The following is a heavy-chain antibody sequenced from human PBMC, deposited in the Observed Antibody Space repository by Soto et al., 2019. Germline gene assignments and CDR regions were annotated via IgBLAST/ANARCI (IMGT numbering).Heavy chain of an antibody. CDR2: IKQDGSEK. CDR1: GFTFSSYW. CDR3: ARDLAIFGVVSHYYYGMDV. D-gene: IGHD3-3*01. Sequence: EVQLVESGGGLVQPGGSLRLSCAASGFTFSSYWMSWVRQAPGKGLEWVANIKQDGSEKYYVDSVKGRFTISRDNAKNSLYLQMNSLRAEDTAVYYCARDLAIFGVVSHYYYGMDVWGQGTTVTVSS. V-gene: IGHV3-7*03. J-gene: IGHJ6*02.